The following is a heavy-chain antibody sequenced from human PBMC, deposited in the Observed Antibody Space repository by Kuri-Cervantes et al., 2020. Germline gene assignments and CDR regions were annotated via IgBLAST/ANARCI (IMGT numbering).Heavy chain of an antibody. CDR1: GYTFTSYY. CDR3: ARDREYSYGLTYFDY. Sequence: SCKASGYTFTSYYMHWVRQAPGQGLEWTGIINPSGGSTSYAQKFQGRVTMTRDTSTSTVYMELSSLRSEDTAVYYCARDREYSYGLTYFDYWGQGTLVTVSS. CDR2: INPSGGST. V-gene: IGHV1-46*01. D-gene: IGHD5-18*01. J-gene: IGHJ4*02.